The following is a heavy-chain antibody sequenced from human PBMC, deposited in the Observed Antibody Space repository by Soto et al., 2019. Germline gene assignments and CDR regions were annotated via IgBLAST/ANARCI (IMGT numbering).Heavy chain of an antibody. V-gene: IGHV4-34*01. CDR3: STRAYDTNGYYRFDP. D-gene: IGHD3-22*01. CDR1: GGCLGGHC. CDR2: INHSGIV. J-gene: IGHJ5*01. Sequence: SETLSLPCAVEGGCLGGHCWTWIRQSPGKGLEWIGDINHSGIVKYSPSLKRRVTISLVTSKNQFSLTVSAVTAADTAMYYCSTRAYDTNGYYRFDPWGQGTLVTV.